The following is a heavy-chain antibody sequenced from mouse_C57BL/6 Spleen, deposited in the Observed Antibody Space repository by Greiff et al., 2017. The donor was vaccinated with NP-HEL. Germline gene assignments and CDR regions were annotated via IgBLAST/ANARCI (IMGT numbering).Heavy chain of an antibody. J-gene: IGHJ1*03. CDR2: ISDGGSYT. V-gene: IGHV5-4*03. Sequence: EVMLVESGGGLVKPGGSLKLSCAASGFTFSSYAMSWVRQTPEKRLEWVATISDGGSYTYYPDTVKGRFTISRDNAKNNLYLQMSHLKSEDTAMYYCARIPDYYGSSPGYFDVWGTGTTVTVSS. D-gene: IGHD1-1*01. CDR3: ARIPDYYGSSPGYFDV. CDR1: GFTFSSYA.